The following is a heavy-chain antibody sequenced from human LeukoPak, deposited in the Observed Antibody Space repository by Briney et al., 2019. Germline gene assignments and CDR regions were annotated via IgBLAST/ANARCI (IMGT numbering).Heavy chain of an antibody. CDR3: GKARHCTTATCASAAFDA. V-gene: IGHV3-30-3*01. J-gene: IGHJ3*01. CDR2: ISNDGSDE. D-gene: IGHD2-8*01. Sequence: GGSLRLSCTASGFTFNMHAMHWVRQAPGKGLEWVAVISNDGSDEYYADSVRGRFPISRDNFKNTLFLQMNSLRPEDTAIYYCGKARHCTTATCASAAFDAWGQGTMVTVSS. CDR1: GFTFNMHA.